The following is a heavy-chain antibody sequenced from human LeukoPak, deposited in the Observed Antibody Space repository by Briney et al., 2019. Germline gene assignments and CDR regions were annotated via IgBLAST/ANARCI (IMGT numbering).Heavy chain of an antibody. D-gene: IGHD3-10*01. CDR1: GVSISSGGYY. CDR3: ARVLVSMVRGAFDY. V-gene: IGHV4-31*03. Sequence: TLSLTCSVSGVSISSGGYYWSWIRQHPGKGLEGIGYIYYSGSTYYNPSLKSRVTISVDTSKNQFSLKLSSVTAADTAVYYCARVLVSMVRGAFDYWGQGTLVTVSS. CDR2: IYYSGST. J-gene: IGHJ4*02.